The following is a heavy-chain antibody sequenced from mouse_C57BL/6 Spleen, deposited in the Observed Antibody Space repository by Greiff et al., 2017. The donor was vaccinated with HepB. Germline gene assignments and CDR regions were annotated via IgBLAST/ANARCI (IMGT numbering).Heavy chain of an antibody. CDR1: GYTFTSYW. J-gene: IGHJ2*01. CDR2: IYPSDSET. D-gene: IGHD2-1*01. V-gene: IGHV1-61*01. CDR3: ARGNYGNSFDY. Sequence: QVQLQQPGAELVRPGSSVKLSCKASGYTFTSYWMDGVKQRPGQGLEWIGNIYPSDSETHYNQKFKDKATLTVDKASSTAYMQLSSLTSEDSAVYYCARGNYGNSFDYWGQGTTLTVSS.